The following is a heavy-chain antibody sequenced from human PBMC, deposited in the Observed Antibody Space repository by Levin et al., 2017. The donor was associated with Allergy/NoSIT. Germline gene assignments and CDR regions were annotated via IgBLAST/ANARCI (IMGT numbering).Heavy chain of an antibody. J-gene: IGHJ3*02. D-gene: IGHD1-7*01. CDR1: GGTFSSYA. CDR2: IIPIFGTA. V-gene: IGHV1-69*13. Sequence: SVKVSCKASGGTFSSYAISWVRQAPGQGLEWMGGIIPIFGTANYAQKFQGRVTITADESTSTAYMELSSLRSEDTAVYYCARDPGTQTKDAFDIWGQGTMVTVSS. CDR3: ARDPGTQTKDAFDI.